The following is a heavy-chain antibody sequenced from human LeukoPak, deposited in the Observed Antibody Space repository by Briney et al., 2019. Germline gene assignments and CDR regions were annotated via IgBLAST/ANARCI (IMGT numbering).Heavy chain of an antibody. D-gene: IGHD1-14*01. J-gene: IGHJ4*02. Sequence: SETLSLTCTVSGASISRTSYYWGWIRQPPGKGLEWIATMYFSGSTYYNPSLKSRVTILVDTPKNQFSLKLSSVTAADTAVYYCARGSGYFFDYWGQGTLVTVSS. V-gene: IGHV4-39*01. CDR2: MYFSGST. CDR3: ARGSGYFFDY. CDR1: GASISRTSYY.